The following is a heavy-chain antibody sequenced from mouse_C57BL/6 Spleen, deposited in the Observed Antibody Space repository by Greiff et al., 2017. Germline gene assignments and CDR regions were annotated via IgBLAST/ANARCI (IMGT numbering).Heavy chain of an antibody. CDR2: IDPANGNT. Sequence: EVQRVESVAELVRPGASVKLSCTASGFNIKNTYMHWVKQRPEQGLEWIGRIDPANGNTKYAPKFQGKATITADTSSNTAYLQLSSLSSEDTAIYYCASPFGGYYFWFAYWGQGTLVTVSA. CDR3: ASPFGGYYFWFAY. CDR1: GFNIKNTY. V-gene: IGHV14-3*01. J-gene: IGHJ3*01. D-gene: IGHD2-3*01.